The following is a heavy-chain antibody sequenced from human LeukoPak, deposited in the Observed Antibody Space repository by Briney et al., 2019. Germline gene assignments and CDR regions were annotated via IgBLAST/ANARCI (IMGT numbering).Heavy chain of an antibody. CDR2: IIYNIDTI. CDR1: GFTFDDYA. CDR3: AKDYCGGDCYSAWYFDL. Sequence: ARSLTLACAASGFTFDDYAMHWVRQAPGKLLEWVSGIIYNIDTIAYADSVKDRLSISRDNTKTSMYLQMNSLRAEETALYYCAKDYCGGDCYSAWYFDLWGRGTLVTVSS. D-gene: IGHD2-21*02. J-gene: IGHJ2*01. V-gene: IGHV3-9*01.